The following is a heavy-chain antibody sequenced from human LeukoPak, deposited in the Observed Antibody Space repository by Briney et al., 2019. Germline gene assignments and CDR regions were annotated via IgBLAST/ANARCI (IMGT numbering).Heavy chain of an antibody. CDR2: INHSGST. D-gene: IGHD4-17*01. CDR1: GGSFSGYC. Sequence: SETLSLTCAVYGGSFSGYCWSWIRQPPGKGLEWIGEINHSGSTNYSPSLKSRVTISVDTSKNQFSLKLSSVTAADTAVYYCARTGRLRPIDYWGQGTLVTVSS. CDR3: ARTGRLRPIDY. J-gene: IGHJ4*02. V-gene: IGHV4-34*01.